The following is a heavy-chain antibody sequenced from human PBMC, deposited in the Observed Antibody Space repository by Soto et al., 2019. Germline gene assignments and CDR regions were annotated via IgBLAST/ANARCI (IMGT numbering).Heavy chain of an antibody. CDR1: GFTFSSYA. J-gene: IGHJ6*02. D-gene: IGHD6-13*01. V-gene: IGHV3-23*01. CDR3: ARSAPGFIAADNYGMDV. Sequence: GGSLRLSCAASGFTFSSYAMSWVRQAPGKGLEWVSAISGSGGSTYYADSVKGRFTISRDNSKNTLYLQMNSLRAEDTAVYYCARSAPGFIAADNYGMDVWGQGTTVTVSS. CDR2: ISGSGGST.